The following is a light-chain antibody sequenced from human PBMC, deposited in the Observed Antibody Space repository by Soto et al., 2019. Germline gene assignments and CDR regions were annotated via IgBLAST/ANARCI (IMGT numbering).Light chain of an antibody. CDR2: DVS. CDR3: CSYAGSIALYV. J-gene: IGLJ1*01. V-gene: IGLV2-11*01. Sequence: QSALTQPRSVSGSPGQSVTISCTGTSSDVGGYNYVSWYQQHPGKAPKLVIYDVSKWPSGVPDRFSGSKSGNTASLTIPGLQAEDEANYYCCSYAGSIALYVFGAGTKVTVL. CDR1: SSDVGGYNY.